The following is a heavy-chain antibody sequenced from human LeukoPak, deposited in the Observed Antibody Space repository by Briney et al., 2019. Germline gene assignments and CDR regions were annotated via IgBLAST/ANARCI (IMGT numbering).Heavy chain of an antibody. Sequence: GGSLRLSCAASGFTFSSYWMSWVRQAPGKGLEWVANIKQDGSERYYVDSVKGRFTISRDNAKNSLYLQMNSLRAEDTAVYYCARRDLYYYGSGSSYYFDYWGQGTLVTVSS. CDR2: IKQDGSER. V-gene: IGHV3-7*03. CDR3: ARRDLYYYGSGSSYYFDY. CDR1: GFTFSSYW. D-gene: IGHD3-10*01. J-gene: IGHJ4*02.